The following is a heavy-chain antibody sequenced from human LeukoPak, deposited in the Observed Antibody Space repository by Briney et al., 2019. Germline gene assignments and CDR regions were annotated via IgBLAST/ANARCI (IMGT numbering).Heavy chain of an antibody. Sequence: GGSLRLSCAASGFTFSSYSMNWVRQAPGKGLEWVSSISSSSSYIYYADSVKGRFTISRDNAKNSLYLQMNSLRAEDTAVYYCATNTEWELLDFDYWGQGTLVTVSS. D-gene: IGHD1-26*01. CDR3: ATNTEWELLDFDY. CDR1: GFTFSSYS. V-gene: IGHV3-21*01. J-gene: IGHJ4*02. CDR2: ISSSSSYI.